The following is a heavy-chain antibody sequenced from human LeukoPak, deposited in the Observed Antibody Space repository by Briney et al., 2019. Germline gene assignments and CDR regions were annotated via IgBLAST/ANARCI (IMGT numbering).Heavy chain of an antibody. CDR1: GFIFSNYA. CDR3: AREDLRKLDY. CDR2: ISYDGSNQ. Sequence: PGGSLRLSCAASGFIFSNYAMSWVRQAPGKGLEWVTMISYDGSNQYYADSVRGRFTISRDNSKNTLYLRMNRLTIEDTAVYYCAREDLRKLDYWGQGTLVTVSS. J-gene: IGHJ4*02. V-gene: IGHV3-30-3*01.